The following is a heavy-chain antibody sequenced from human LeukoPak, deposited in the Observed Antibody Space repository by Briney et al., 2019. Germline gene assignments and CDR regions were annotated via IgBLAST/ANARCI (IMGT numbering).Heavy chain of an antibody. D-gene: IGHD3-10*01. V-gene: IGHV4-34*01. CDR2: INHSGST. CDR3: ARLVFGG. CDR1: GGSFSGYY. J-gene: IGHJ4*02. Sequence: SSETLSLTCAVYGGSFSGYYWSWIRQPPGKGLEWIGEINHSGSTNYNPSLKSRVTISVDTSKNQFSLKLSSVTAADTAVYYCARLVFGGWGQGTLVTVSS.